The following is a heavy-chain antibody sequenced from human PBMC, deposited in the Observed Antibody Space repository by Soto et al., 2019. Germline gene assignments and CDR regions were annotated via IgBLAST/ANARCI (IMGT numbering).Heavy chain of an antibody. CDR3: ARATSGWYFLVDYYFDY. Sequence: PGESLKISCKGSGYTFTSYGISWVRQAPGQGLEWMGWISAYNGNTNYAQKLQGRVTMTTDTSTSTAYMELRSLRSDDTAVYYCARATSGWYFLVDYYFDYWGQGTLVTVSS. CDR1: GYTFTSYG. D-gene: IGHD6-19*01. J-gene: IGHJ4*02. CDR2: ISAYNGNT. V-gene: IGHV1-18*01.